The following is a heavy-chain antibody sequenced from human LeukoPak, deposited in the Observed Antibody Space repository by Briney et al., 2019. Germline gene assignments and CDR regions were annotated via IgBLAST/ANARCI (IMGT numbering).Heavy chain of an antibody. CDR3: ARVVYYDSSGYYYYVWFDP. CDR1: GGSISSGGYS. D-gene: IGHD3-22*01. V-gene: IGHV4-30-2*01. J-gene: IGHJ5*02. CDR2: IYHSGST. Sequence: SETLSLTCAVSGGSISSGGYSRSWIRQPPGKGLEWIGYIYHSGSTYYNPSLKSRVTISVDRSKNQFSLKLSSVTAADTAVYYCARVVYYDSSGYYYYVWFDPWGQGTLVTVSS.